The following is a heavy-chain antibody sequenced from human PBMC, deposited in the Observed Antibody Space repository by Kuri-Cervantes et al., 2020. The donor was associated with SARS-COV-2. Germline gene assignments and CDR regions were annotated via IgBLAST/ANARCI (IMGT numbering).Heavy chain of an antibody. Sequence: GGSLRLSCAASGFNFSSHGMHWVRQAPGKGPEWVAVIWYDGSTKYYAGSVQGRSTVSRDNSKNTLFVQMNSLRAEDTAVYYCARLKLGGAFDLWGQGTMVTV. J-gene: IGHJ3*01. CDR3: ARLKLGGAFDL. CDR2: IWYDGSTK. V-gene: IGHV3-33*01. CDR1: GFNFSSHG. D-gene: IGHD1-26*01.